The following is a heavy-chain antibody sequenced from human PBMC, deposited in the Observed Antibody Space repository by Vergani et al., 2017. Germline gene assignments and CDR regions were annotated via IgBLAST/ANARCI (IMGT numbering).Heavy chain of an antibody. J-gene: IGHJ4*02. CDR3: ARGGSTMAHPRSLDY. D-gene: IGHD3-10*01. V-gene: IGHV4-34*09. CDR2: INHSGST. Sequence: QVQLQESGPGLVKPSQTLSLTCTVYGGSFSGYYWSWIRQPPGKGLEWIGEINHSGSTNYNPSLKSRVTISVDTSKNQFSLKLSSVTAADTAVYYCARGGSTMAHPRSLDYWGQGTLVTVSS. CDR1: GGSFSGYY.